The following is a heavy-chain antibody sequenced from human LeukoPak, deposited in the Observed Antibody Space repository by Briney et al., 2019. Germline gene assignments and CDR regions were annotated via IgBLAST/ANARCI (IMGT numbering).Heavy chain of an antibody. V-gene: IGHV4-61*01. CDR1: GGSVSSGSYY. J-gene: IGHJ3*02. D-gene: IGHD3-10*01. CDR3: ARERGVPGSDAFDI. Sequence: SETLSLTCTVSGGSVSSGSYYWPWIRQPPGKGLEWIGYMSYCGSSDYNPSLKSRVTISIDASKNQFSLILSSVTAADTAVYYCARERGVPGSDAFDIWGQGTMVTVSS. CDR2: MSYCGSS.